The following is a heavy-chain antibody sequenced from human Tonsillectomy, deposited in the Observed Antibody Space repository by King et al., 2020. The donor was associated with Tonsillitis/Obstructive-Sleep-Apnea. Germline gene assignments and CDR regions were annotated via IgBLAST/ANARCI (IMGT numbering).Heavy chain of an antibody. CDR3: ARQGGGVADFDY. Sequence: VQLVESGGGVVRPGGSLRLSCAASGFTFDDYGMSWVRPAPGKGLEWGSGINWNGGSTGFGDSVKGRFTISRDNAKNSLYLQMNSLRAEDTALYYCARQGGGVADFDYWGQGTLVTVSS. CDR1: GFTFDDYG. CDR2: INWNGGST. J-gene: IGHJ4*02. V-gene: IGHV3-20*04. D-gene: IGHD2-8*01.